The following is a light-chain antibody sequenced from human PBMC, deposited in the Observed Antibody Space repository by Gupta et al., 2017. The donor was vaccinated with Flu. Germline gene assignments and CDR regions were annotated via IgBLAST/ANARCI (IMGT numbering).Light chain of an antibody. V-gene: IGLV2-14*04. CDR3: SSYTSSSTPLV. CDR1: SSDVGGYNY. CDR2: DVS. Sequence: SSDVGGYNYVSWYQQHPGKAPKLMIYDVSNRPSGVSNRFSGSKSGNTASLTISGLQAEDEAEYYCSSYTSSSTPLVFGTGTKVTVL. J-gene: IGLJ1*01.